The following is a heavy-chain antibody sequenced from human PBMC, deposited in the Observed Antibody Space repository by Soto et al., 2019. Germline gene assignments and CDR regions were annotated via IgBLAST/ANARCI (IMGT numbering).Heavy chain of an antibody. V-gene: IGHV3-48*03. J-gene: IGHJ3*02. CDR3: ARFAKQGCSGGSRYGSGEAFDI. CDR2: ISSSGSTI. CDR1: GFTFSSYE. Sequence: PGGSLRLSCAASGFTFSSYEMNWVRQAPGKGLEWVSYISSSGSTIYYADSVKGRFTISRDNAKNSLYLQMNSLRAEDTAVYYCARFAKQGCSGGSRYGSGEAFDIWGQGTMVTVSS. D-gene: IGHD2-15*01.